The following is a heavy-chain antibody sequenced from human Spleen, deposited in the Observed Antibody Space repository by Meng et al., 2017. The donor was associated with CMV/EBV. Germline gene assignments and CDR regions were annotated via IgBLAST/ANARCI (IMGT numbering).Heavy chain of an antibody. CDR2: ISPNNGNT. J-gene: IGHJ5*02. V-gene: IGHV1-18*01. Sequence: FTSNGITRVRQAPGQGLEWIGWISPNNGNTQYAHRLQGRLNLTTDTSTRTAYMELRSLRSDDTAIYYCAREVSHYYDSSGFPSRFDPWGQGTLVTVSS. CDR1: FTSNG. D-gene: IGHD3-22*01. CDR3: AREVSHYYDSSGFPSRFDP.